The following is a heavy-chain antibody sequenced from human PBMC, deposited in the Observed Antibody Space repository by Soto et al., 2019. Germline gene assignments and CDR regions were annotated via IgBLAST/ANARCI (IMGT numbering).Heavy chain of an antibody. Sequence: GGSLRLSCAASGFTFDDYAMHWVRQAPGKGLEWVSGISWNSGSIGYADSVKGRFTISRDNAKNSLYLQMNSLRAEDTALYYCAKAGYSYGFDYWGQGTLVTVSS. CDR2: ISWNSGSI. D-gene: IGHD5-18*01. CDR3: AKAGYSYGFDY. V-gene: IGHV3-9*01. CDR1: GFTFDDYA. J-gene: IGHJ4*02.